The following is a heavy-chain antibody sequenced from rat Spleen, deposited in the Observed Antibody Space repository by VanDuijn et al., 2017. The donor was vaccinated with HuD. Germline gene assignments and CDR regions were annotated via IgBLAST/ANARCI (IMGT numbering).Heavy chain of an antibody. CDR2: ISYDGSST. CDR1: GFTFSDYN. CDR3: ARNGGYYFDY. V-gene: IGHV5-7*01. D-gene: IGHD1-3*01. Sequence: EVQLVESGGGLVQPGRSLKLSCAASGFTFSDYNMAWVRQAPKKGLEWVATISYDGSSTYYRDSVKGRFTISRDNAKSTLYLQMDSLRSEDTATYYCARNGGYYFDYWGQGVMVTVSS. J-gene: IGHJ2*01.